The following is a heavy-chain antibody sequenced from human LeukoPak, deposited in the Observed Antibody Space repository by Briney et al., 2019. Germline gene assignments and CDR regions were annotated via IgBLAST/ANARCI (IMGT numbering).Heavy chain of an antibody. CDR3: ARGQKYRSGYTVTELGSGYFDY. Sequence: SETLSLTCTVSSGSISSSSYYWGWIRQPPGKGLEWIGSIYYSGSTYYNPSLKSRVTISVDTSKNQFSLRLSSVTAADTAVYYCARGQKYRSGYTVTELGSGYFDYWGQGPLVTVSS. CDR2: IYYSGST. V-gene: IGHV4-39*07. CDR1: SGSISSSSYY. D-gene: IGHD5-18*01. J-gene: IGHJ4*02.